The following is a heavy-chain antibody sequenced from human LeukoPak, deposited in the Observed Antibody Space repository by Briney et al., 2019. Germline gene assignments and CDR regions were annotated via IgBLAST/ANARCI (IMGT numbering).Heavy chain of an antibody. CDR1: GYTFTSYG. V-gene: IGHV1-18*01. J-gene: IGHJ4*02. CDR2: ISAYNGNT. CDR3: ARDQVSPYDILTNDY. D-gene: IGHD3-9*01. Sequence: ASVKVSCKASGYTFTSYGISWVRQAPGQGLEWMGWISAYNGNTNYAQKLQGRVTMTTDTSTSTAYMELRSLRSDDTAVYYCARDQVSPYDILTNDYWGQGSLVTVSS.